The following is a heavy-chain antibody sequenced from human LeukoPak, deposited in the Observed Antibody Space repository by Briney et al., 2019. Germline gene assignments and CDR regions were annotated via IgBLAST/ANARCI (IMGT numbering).Heavy chain of an antibody. CDR1: GGTFSSYA. CDR3: ARSRRDGYNYLGDYYYYGMDV. J-gene: IGHJ6*02. V-gene: IGHV1-69*04. D-gene: IGHD5-24*01. CDR2: IIAILGIA. Sequence: ASVKVSCKASGGTFSSYAISWVRQAPGQGLGWMGRIIAILGIANYARKFQGRVTITADKSTRTAYMELSSLRSEDKVVYYCARSRRDGYNYLGDYYYYGMDVWGQGTTVTVSS.